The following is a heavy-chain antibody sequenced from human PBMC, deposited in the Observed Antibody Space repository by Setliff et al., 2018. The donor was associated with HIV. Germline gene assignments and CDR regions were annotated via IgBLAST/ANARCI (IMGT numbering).Heavy chain of an antibody. D-gene: IGHD3-10*01. CDR2: IYPGDSDT. CDR1: GYRFASYW. J-gene: IGHJ6*03. V-gene: IGHV5-51*01. Sequence: GESLKISCQGSGYRFASYWIGWVRQMPGEGLAWMGLIYPGDSDTRYIPSFQGLVTISADKSIRTAYLQWSSLKASDTPIYYCALLRGYYYGSGSYFLGYMDVWGKGTTVTVSS. CDR3: ALLRGYYYGSGSYFLGYMDV.